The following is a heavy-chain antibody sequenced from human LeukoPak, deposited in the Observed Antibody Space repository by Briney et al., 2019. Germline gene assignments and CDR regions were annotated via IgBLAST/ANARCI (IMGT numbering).Heavy chain of an antibody. CDR1: EFDFSSHA. CDR3: AKPPAAGTLYYFDY. CDR2: ISISGSKT. J-gene: IGHJ4*02. Sequence: PGGSLRLSCAASEFDFSSHAMTWVRQAPGKGLERVSAISISGSKTYYADSVKGRFTISRDNSKNTLYLQMNSLRAEDTAVYYCAKPPAAGTLYYFDYWGQGTLVTVSS. V-gene: IGHV3-23*01. D-gene: IGHD6-13*01.